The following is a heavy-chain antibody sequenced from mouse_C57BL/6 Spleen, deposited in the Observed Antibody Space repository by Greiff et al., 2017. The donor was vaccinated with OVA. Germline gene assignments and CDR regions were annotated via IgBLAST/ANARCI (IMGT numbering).Heavy chain of an antibody. CDR3: ARDRYDGFDY. D-gene: IGHD2-14*01. CDR1: GFTFSDYG. J-gene: IGHJ2*01. Sequence: EVHLVESGGGLVKPGGSLKLSCAASGFTFSDYGMHWVRQAPEKGLEWVAYISSGSSTIYYADTVKGRFTISRDNAKNTLFLQMTSLRSEDTAMYYCARDRYDGFDYWGQGTTLTVSS. CDR2: ISSGSSTI. V-gene: IGHV5-17*01.